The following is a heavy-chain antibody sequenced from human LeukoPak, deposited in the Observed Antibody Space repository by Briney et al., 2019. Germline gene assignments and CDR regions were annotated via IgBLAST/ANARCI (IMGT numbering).Heavy chain of an antibody. CDR3: ARGAQLTGLASDY. CDR2: INHDGRST. V-gene: IGHV3-74*01. D-gene: IGHD1-20*01. CDR1: GFTFSSYA. J-gene: IGHJ4*02. Sequence: PGGSLRLSCAASGFTFSSYAMSWVRQAPGKGLVWVSRINHDGRSTNYADSVKGRFTISRDNAKNTLYLQMNSLRAEDTAVYYCARGAQLTGLASDYWGQGTLVTVSS.